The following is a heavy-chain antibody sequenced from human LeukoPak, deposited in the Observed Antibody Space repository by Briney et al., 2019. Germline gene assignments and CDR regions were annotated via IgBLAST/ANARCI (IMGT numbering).Heavy chain of an antibody. V-gene: IGHV1-69*01. CDR1: GGTFSSHA. D-gene: IGHD2-2*01. J-gene: IGHJ6*03. CDR3: ARGLQYQLFKALRYYYMDV. Sequence: SVKVSCKASGGTFSSHAIAWVRQAPGQGPEWMGGIVPISGIADYAQKFQGRVTNTADESTSTAYMELRSLTSDDTAVYYCARGLQYQLFKALRYYYMDVWGEGTTVTVSS. CDR2: IVPISGIA.